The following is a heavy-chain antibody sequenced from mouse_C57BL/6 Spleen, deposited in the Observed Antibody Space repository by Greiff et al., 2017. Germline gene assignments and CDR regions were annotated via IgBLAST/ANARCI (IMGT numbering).Heavy chain of an antibody. CDR2: ISNGGGST. Sequence: EVKVEESGGGLVQPGGSLKLSCAASGFTFSDYYMSWVRQTPEKRLEWVAYISNGGGSTYYPDTVKGRFTISRDNAKNTLYLQMSRLKSEDTAMYYCARVGSWYFDVWGTGTTVTVSS. V-gene: IGHV5-12*01. CDR3: ARVGSWYFDV. CDR1: GFTFSDYY. J-gene: IGHJ1*03.